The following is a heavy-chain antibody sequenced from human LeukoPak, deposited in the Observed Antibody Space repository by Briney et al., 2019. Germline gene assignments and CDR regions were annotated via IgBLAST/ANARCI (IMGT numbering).Heavy chain of an antibody. CDR3: ARDSPTHKLLWFETVSVY. CDR2: ISAYNGNT. D-gene: IGHD3-10*01. Sequence: ASVKVSCKASGYTFTSYGISWVRQAPGQGLEWMGWISAYNGNTNYAQKLQGRVTMTTDTSTSTAYMELRSLRSDDTAVYYCARDSPTHKLLWFETVSVYWGQGTLVTVSS. V-gene: IGHV1-18*01. J-gene: IGHJ4*02. CDR1: GYTFTSYG.